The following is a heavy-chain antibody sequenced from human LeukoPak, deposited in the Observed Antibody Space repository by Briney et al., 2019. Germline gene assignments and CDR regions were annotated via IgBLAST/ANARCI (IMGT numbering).Heavy chain of an antibody. V-gene: IGHV1-2*04. CDR1: GYTFTGCY. Sequence: ASVKVSCKASGYTFTGCYMHWVRQAPGQGLEWMGWINPNSGGTNYAQKFQGWVTMTRDTSISTAYMELSRLRSDDTAVYYCARDVAVAGTDPLLDYWGQGTLVTVSS. D-gene: IGHD6-19*01. J-gene: IGHJ4*02. CDR2: INPNSGGT. CDR3: ARDVAVAGTDPLLDY.